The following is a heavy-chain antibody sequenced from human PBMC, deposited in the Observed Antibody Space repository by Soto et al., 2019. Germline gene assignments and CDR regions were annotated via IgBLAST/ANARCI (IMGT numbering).Heavy chain of an antibody. CDR2: IKQDESEK. J-gene: IGHJ3*01. V-gene: IGHV3-7*04. Sequence: EVQLVESGGGLVQPGGSLRLSCAASGFPLSSYWMTWVRQAPGKGLEWVANIKQDESEKNYVDSVKGRFTISRDNAKSSVYLQMNSLRVEDTATYYCARVDWRLASYVCGQGTMVSVSS. CDR1: GFPLSSYW. D-gene: IGHD3-3*01. CDR3: ARVDWRLASYV.